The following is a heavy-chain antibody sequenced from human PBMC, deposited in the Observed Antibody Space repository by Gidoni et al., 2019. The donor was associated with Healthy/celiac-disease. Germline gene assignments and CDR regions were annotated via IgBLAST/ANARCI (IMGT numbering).Heavy chain of an antibody. V-gene: IGHV4-34*01. CDR3: AREAAGTMRGPFDY. J-gene: IGHJ4*02. CDR2: INHSGST. Sequence: QVQLQQWGAGLLKPSETLSLTCAVYGGSVSGYYWSWIRQPPGKGLEWIGEINHSGSTNYNPSLKSRVTISVDTSKNQFSLKLSSVTAADTAVYYCAREAAGTMRGPFDYWGQGTLVTVSS. D-gene: IGHD6-13*01. CDR1: GGSVSGYY.